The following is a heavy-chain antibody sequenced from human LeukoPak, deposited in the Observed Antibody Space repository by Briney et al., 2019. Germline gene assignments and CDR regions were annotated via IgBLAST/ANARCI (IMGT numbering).Heavy chain of an antibody. CDR2: IYYSGST. CDR3: ARAAPSYYGSGSLGSYYYGMDV. CDR1: GDSISSYY. Sequence: PSETLSLTCTVSGDSISSYYWSWIRQSPGKGLEWIGYIYYSGSTDYNPSLKSRVTISVDTSKNQFSLKLSSVTAADTAMYYCARAAPSYYGSGSLGSYYYGMDVWGQGTTVTVSS. J-gene: IGHJ6*02. D-gene: IGHD3-10*01. V-gene: IGHV4-59*01.